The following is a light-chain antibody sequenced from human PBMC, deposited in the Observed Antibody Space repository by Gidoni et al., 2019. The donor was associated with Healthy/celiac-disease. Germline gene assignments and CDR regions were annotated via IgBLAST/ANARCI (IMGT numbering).Light chain of an antibody. CDR3: QQYNNWWT. CDR2: GAS. V-gene: IGKV3-15*01. Sequence: EIVMTQSPATLSVSSGASAPLSCRASQSVSSNLAWYQQKPVQAPRLLIYGASTRATGIPARFSGSGSGKEFTLTISSLQSEDFAVYYCQQYNNWWTFGQGTKVEIK. CDR1: QSVSSN. J-gene: IGKJ1*01.